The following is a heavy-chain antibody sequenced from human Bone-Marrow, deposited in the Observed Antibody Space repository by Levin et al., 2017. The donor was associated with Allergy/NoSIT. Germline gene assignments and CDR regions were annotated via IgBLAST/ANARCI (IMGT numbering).Heavy chain of an antibody. CDR3: ARDRPNLYYYDSSGRHWCDP. D-gene: IGHD3-22*01. V-gene: IGHV4-39*07. Sequence: GSLRLSCTVSGGSISSSSYYWGWIRQPPGTGLEWIGSIYYSGSTYYNPSLKSRVTISVDTSKNQFSLKLSSVTAADTAVYYCARDRPNLYYYDSSGRHWCDPWGQGTLVTVSS. J-gene: IGHJ5*02. CDR2: IYYSGST. CDR1: GGSISSSSYY.